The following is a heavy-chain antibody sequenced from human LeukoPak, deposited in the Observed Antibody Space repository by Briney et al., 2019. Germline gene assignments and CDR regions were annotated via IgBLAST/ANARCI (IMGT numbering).Heavy chain of an antibody. V-gene: IGHV3-23*01. CDR2: ISISGENT. CDR1: GFTFSSYA. D-gene: IGHD6-6*01. Sequence: PGGSLRLSCAVSGFTFSSYAMSWVRQAPGKGLEWVSAISISGENTYYADSVKGRFTISRDTSRNTLYLQMHSLRAEDTAVYYCARLISTSSSRFSDYWGQGTLVTVSS. J-gene: IGHJ4*02. CDR3: ARLISTSSSRFSDY.